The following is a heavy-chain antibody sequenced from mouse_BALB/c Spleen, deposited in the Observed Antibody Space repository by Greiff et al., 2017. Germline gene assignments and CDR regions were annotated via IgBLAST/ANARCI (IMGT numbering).Heavy chain of an antibody. J-gene: IGHJ2*01. CDR3: ARSLGSYFDD. CDR1: GFNIKDTY. CDR2: IDPANGNT. Sequence: VQLKQSGAELVKPGASVKLYCTASGFNIKDTYMHWVKQRPEQGLEWIGRIDPANGNTKYDPKFQGKATITADTSSNTAYLQLSSLTSEDTAVYYCARSLGSYFDDWGQGTTLTVSS. V-gene: IGHV14-3*02.